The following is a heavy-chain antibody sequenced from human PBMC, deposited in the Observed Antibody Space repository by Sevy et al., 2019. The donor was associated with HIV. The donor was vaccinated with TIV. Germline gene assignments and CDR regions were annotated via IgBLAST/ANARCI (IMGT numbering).Heavy chain of an antibody. D-gene: IGHD6-13*01. V-gene: IGHV4-34*01. J-gene: IGHJ6*02. CDR1: GGSFSGYY. CDR2: INHSGST. Sequence: SETLSLTCAVYGGSFSGYYWSWIRQPPGKGLEWIGEINHSGSTNYNPSLKSRVTISVDTSKNQFSLKLSSVTAADTVVYYCARGREAAALQSYYGMDVWGQGTTVTVSS. CDR3: ARGREAAALQSYYGMDV.